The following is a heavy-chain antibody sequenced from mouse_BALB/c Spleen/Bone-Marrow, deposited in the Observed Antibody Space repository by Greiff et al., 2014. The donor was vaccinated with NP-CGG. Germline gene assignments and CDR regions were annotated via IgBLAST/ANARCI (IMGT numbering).Heavy chain of an antibody. CDR3: ARVKLWSYAMDY. CDR2: IDPANGNT. Sequence: EVQLQQSGAELVKPGASVKLSCTASGFNIKDTYMHWVKQRPEQSLEWIGRIDPANGNTKYDPKFQGKATITADTSSNTAYLQPSSLTSEDTAVYYCARVKLWSYAMDYWGQGTSVTVSS. CDR1: GFNIKDTY. D-gene: IGHD1-1*02. J-gene: IGHJ4*01. V-gene: IGHV14-3*02.